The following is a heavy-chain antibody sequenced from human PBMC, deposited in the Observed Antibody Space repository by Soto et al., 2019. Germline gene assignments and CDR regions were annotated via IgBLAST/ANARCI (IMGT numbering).Heavy chain of an antibody. CDR1: GYSISSGYY. D-gene: IGHD3-22*01. V-gene: IGHV4-38-2*01. J-gene: IGHJ5*02. Sequence: SETLSLTCAMSGYSISSGYYWGWLRQPPGEGLEWIGSIYHGVSTYYNPSLHSRVTLSLDMTNNHVSLILNSVTAADTAVYYCARVGPWVPYYYDSSPYTFENWFDPWGQGTLVPVSS. CDR2: IYHGVST. CDR3: ARVGPWVPYYYDSSPYTFENWFDP.